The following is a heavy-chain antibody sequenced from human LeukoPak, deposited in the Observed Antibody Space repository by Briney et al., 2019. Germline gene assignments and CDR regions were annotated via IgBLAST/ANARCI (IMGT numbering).Heavy chain of an antibody. Sequence: ASVTVSCKASGYTFTSYAMHWVRQAPGQRLEWMGWINAGNGNTKYSQEFQGRVTITRDTSASTAYMELSSLRSEDMAVYYCARNRMEYYYDSSGYSNWFDPWGQGTLVTVSS. J-gene: IGHJ5*02. CDR2: INAGNGNT. CDR3: ARNRMEYYYDSSGYSNWFDP. V-gene: IGHV1-3*03. D-gene: IGHD3-22*01. CDR1: GYTFTSYA.